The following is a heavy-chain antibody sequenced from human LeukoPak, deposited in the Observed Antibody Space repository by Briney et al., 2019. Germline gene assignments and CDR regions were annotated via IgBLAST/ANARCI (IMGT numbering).Heavy chain of an antibody. CDR2: IYYRGTT. CDR3: ARLWGDGYNLDY. D-gene: IGHD5-24*01. CDR1: GGSISSSNYY. Sequence: SETLSLTCTVSGGSISSSNYYWGWVRQPPGKGLEWSGSIYYRGTTYYNPSLRSRITISVDTSKNQFSLSLSSVTAADTAVYYCARLWGDGYNLDYWGQGTLVTVSS. V-gene: IGHV4-39*01. J-gene: IGHJ4*02.